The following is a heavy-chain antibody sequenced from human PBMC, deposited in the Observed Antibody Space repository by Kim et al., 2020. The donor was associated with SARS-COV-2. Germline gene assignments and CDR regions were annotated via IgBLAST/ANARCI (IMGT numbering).Heavy chain of an antibody. CDR2: ISSNGVST. J-gene: IGHJ3*02. CDR1: GFSFSSYA. V-gene: IGHV3-64D*09. CDR3: VKGGGIRYNPLLDAFDI. D-gene: IGHD3-9*01. Sequence: GGSLRLSCSASGFSFSSYAMHWVRQAPWKGLEYVSAISSNGVSTYYADSVKGRFTISRDSSKNTLYLQMSSLRAEDTAVYYCVKGGGIRYNPLLDAFDIWGQGTMVTVSS.